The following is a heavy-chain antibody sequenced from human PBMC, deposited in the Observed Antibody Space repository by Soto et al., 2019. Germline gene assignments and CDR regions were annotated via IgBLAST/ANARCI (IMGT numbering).Heavy chain of an antibody. D-gene: IGHD5-18*01. CDR2: IVVGSGNT. V-gene: IGHV1-58*01. CDR1: GFTFTISA. Sequence: SVKVSCKASGFTFTISAVQWVRQARGQRLEWIGWIVVGSGNTNYAQKFQERVTITRDMSTSTAYMELSSLRSEDTAVYYCAASGYPIYYYYYGMDVWGQGTTVTVSS. CDR3: AASGYPIYYYYYGMDV. J-gene: IGHJ6*02.